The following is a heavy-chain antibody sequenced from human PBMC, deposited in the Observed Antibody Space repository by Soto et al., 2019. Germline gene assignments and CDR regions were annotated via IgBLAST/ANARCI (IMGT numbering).Heavy chain of an antibody. V-gene: IGHV4-34*01. Sequence: SETLSLTCAVYGGSFSGYYWSWIRQPPGKGLEWIGEINHSGSTNYNPSLKSRVTISVDTSKNQFSLKLSSVTAADTAVYYCARGIVVVVAATLRAFDIWGQGTMVTVSS. D-gene: IGHD2-15*01. J-gene: IGHJ3*02. CDR2: INHSGST. CDR3: ARGIVVVVAATLRAFDI. CDR1: GGSFSGYY.